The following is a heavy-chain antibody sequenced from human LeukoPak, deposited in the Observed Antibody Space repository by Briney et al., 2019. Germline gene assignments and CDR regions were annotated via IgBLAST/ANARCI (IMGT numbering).Heavy chain of an antibody. Sequence: PGGSLRLSCAASGFTFSSYGMHWVRQAPGKGLEWVAVISYDGSNKYYADSVKGRFTISRDNSKNTLYLQMNSLRAEDTAVYYCAKSIRLLARVHAFDIWGQGTMVTVSS. J-gene: IGHJ3*02. D-gene: IGHD3-3*02. CDR3: AKSIRLLARVHAFDI. V-gene: IGHV3-30*18. CDR1: GFTFSSYG. CDR2: ISYDGSNK.